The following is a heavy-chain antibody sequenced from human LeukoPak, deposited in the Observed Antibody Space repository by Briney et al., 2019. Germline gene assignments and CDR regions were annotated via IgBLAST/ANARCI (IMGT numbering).Heavy chain of an antibody. CDR1: GFTFDDYA. V-gene: IGHV3-9*01. J-gene: IGHJ6*02. Sequence: SLRLSCAASGFTFDDYAMHWVRQAPGKGLEWVSGISWNSGSIGYADSVKGRFTISRDNAKNSLYLQMNSLRAEDTALYYCAKDIGCSSTTCYTSRNYGMDVWGQGTTVTVSS. D-gene: IGHD2-2*02. CDR2: ISWNSGSI. CDR3: AKDIGCSSTTCYTSRNYGMDV.